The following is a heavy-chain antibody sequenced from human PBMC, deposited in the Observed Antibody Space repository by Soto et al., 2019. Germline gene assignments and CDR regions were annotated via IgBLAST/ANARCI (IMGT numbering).Heavy chain of an antibody. J-gene: IGHJ4*02. CDR1: GYTFTGYG. D-gene: IGHD3-9*01. Sequence: GASVKVSCKASGYTFTGYGISWVRHAPGQGLEWMGCISVYNDNTDYSQKLQGRVTMTTDTSTRTAYMELRSLTSDDTAVYFCARGYDILTGYYLFDYWGQGTSVTVSS. CDR2: ISVYNDNT. V-gene: IGHV1-18*04. CDR3: ARGYDILTGYYLFDY.